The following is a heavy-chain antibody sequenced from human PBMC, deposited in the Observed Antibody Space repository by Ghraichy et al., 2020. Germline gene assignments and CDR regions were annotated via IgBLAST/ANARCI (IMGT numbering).Heavy chain of an antibody. J-gene: IGHJ3*02. V-gene: IGHV3-23*01. CDR2: ISGSGGST. Sequence: GESLNISCAASGFTFSSYAMSWVRQAPGKGLEWVSAISGSGGSTYYADSVKGRFTISRDNSKNTLYLQMNSLRAEDTAVYYCAKDRQVFGVVIIYDAFDIWGQGTMVTVSS. CDR3: AKDRQVFGVVIIYDAFDI. CDR1: GFTFSSYA. D-gene: IGHD3-3*01.